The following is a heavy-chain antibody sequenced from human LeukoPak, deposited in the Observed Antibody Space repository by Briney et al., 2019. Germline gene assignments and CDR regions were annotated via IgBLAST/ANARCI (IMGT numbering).Heavy chain of an antibody. CDR1: GFTFSSYS. Sequence: PGGSLRLSCAASGFTFSSYSMNWVRQAPGKGLEWVSSISSSSSYIYYADSVKGRFTISRDNAKNSLYLQMNSLRAEDTAVYYCARLKDILTACIDYWGQGTLVTVSS. CDR2: ISSSSSYI. J-gene: IGHJ4*02. CDR3: ARLKDILTACIDY. V-gene: IGHV3-21*01. D-gene: IGHD3-9*01.